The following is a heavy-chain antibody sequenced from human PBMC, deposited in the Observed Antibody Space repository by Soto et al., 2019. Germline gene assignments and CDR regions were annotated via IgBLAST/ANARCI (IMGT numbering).Heavy chain of an antibody. Sequence: QVQLVQSGAEVKKPGASVMLSCKASGYTFTSYAMHWVRQAPGQRLEWMGWINTGNGNTKYSQDFQGRVTIIRDTSXSTXYMELSRLRSEDTAVYYCARMETGRVVTRPNWFDPWGQGTLVTVSS. CDR3: ARMETGRVVTRPNWFDP. D-gene: IGHD2-21*02. CDR2: INTGNGNT. V-gene: IGHV1-3*04. J-gene: IGHJ5*02. CDR1: GYTFTSYA.